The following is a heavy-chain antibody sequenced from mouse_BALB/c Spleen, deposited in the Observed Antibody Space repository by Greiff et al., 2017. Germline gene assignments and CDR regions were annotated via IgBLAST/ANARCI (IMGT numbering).Heavy chain of an antibody. CDR3: VRDRYDKGSYYAMDY. CDR1: GFTFNTNA. CDR2: IRSKSNNYAT. J-gene: IGHJ4*01. V-gene: IGHV10S3*01. Sequence: EVQLVETGGGLVQPKGSLKLSCAASGFTFNTNAMNWVRQAPGKGLEWVARIRSKSNNYATYYADSVKDRFTISRDDSQSMLYLQMNNLKTEDTAMYYCVRDRYDKGSYYAMDYWGQGTSVTVSS. D-gene: IGHD2-14*01.